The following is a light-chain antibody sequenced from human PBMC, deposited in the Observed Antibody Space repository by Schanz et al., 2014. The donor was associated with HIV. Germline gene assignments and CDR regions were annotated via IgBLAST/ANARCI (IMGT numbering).Light chain of an antibody. CDR1: SGDVSVHNY. V-gene: IGLV2-8*01. Sequence: QSALTQPPAASGSPGQSVTISCTEASGDVSVHNYVSWYQQHPGKAPKLIIFDVRERPSAVPDRFSGSKSGNTASLTVSGLQPEDEADYYCSSYGGNNNLVFGGGTKLTVL. CDR2: DVR. J-gene: IGLJ2*01. CDR3: SSYGGNNNLV.